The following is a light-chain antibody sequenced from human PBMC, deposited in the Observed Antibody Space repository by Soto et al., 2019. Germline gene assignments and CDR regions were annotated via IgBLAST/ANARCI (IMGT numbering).Light chain of an antibody. CDR1: QSLLHSNGYNY. V-gene: IGKV2-28*01. J-gene: IGKJ2*01. CDR3: MQALRTSYT. CDR2: LGS. Sequence: DLVMTQSPLSLPVTPGEPASISCRSSQSLLHSNGYNYLDWYLQKPGQSPQLLIYLGSNRASGVPDRFSGSGSGTDFTLKISRVEAEDVGVYYCMQALRTSYTFGQGTKLEIK.